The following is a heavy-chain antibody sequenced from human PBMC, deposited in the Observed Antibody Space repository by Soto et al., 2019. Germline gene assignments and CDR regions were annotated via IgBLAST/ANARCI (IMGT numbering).Heavy chain of an antibody. J-gene: IGHJ6*02. CDR1: GFTFGDYA. CDR2: IRSKAYGGTT. CDR3: TRYDILTGYYYYYYGMDV. D-gene: IGHD3-9*01. V-gene: IGHV3-49*04. Sequence: PGGSLRLSCTASGFTFGDYAMSWVRQAPGKGLEWVGFIRSKAYGGTTEYAASVKGRFTISRDDSKSIAYLQMNSLKTEDTAVYYCTRYDILTGYYYYYYGMDVWGQGTTVTVS.